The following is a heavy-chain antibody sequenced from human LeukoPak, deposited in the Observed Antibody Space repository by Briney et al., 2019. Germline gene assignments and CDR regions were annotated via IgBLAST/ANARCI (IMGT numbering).Heavy chain of an antibody. CDR1: GFTFSSYA. CDR3: AKGGHFSFFDV. V-gene: IGHV3-23*01. Sequence: GGSLRLSCAASGFTFSSYAMSWVRQAPGKGLEWVSAISGSGGSTYYPDSVKGRFTLSRDNSKNTHYLQMNSLRLEDTALYYCAKGGHFSFFDVWGRGTLVTVSS. CDR2: ISGSGGST. J-gene: IGHJ2*01.